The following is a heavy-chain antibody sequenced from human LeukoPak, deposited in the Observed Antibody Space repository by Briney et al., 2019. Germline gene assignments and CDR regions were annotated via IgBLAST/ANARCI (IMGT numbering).Heavy chain of an antibody. CDR3: AKDLAQVVVAATYDY. CDR1: GFTFSSYA. J-gene: IGHJ4*02. D-gene: IGHD2-15*01. Sequence: GGSLRLSCAASGFTFSSYAMSWVRPAPGKGLEWVSAIIGSGGSTYYADSVKGRFTISRDNSKNTLYLQMKSLRAEDTAVYYCAKDLAQVVVAATYDYWGQGTLVTVSS. CDR2: IIGSGGST. V-gene: IGHV3-23*01.